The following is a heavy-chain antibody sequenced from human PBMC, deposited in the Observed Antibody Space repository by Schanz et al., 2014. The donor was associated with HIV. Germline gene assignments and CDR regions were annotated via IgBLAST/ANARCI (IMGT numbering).Heavy chain of an antibody. CDR2: IYYSGRA. D-gene: IGHD6-13*01. CDR3: ARVGRAAAGFIYYYGMDV. Sequence: QVQLQESGPGLVKPSQTLSLTCTVSSGSISSGDYYWSWIRQPPGKGLEWIGYIYYSGRAFYNPSLKSRTVISIDTSRNQFSLKLSSVTAADTAVYYCARVGRAAAGFIYYYGMDVWGQGTTVTVSS. CDR1: SGSISSGDYY. J-gene: IGHJ6*02. V-gene: IGHV4-30-4*01.